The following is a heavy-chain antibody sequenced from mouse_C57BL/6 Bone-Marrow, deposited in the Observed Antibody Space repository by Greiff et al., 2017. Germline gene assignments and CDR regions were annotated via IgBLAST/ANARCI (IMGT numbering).Heavy chain of an antibody. Sequence: VQLKESGAELARPGASVKLSCKASGYTFTSYGISWVKQRTGQGLEWIGEIYPRSGNTYYNEKFKGKATLTADKSSSTAYMELRSLTSEDSAVYFCARKRAVRYFDVWGTGTTVTVSS. CDR2: IYPRSGNT. V-gene: IGHV1-81*01. J-gene: IGHJ1*03. CDR3: ARKRAVRYFDV. CDR1: GYTFTSYG.